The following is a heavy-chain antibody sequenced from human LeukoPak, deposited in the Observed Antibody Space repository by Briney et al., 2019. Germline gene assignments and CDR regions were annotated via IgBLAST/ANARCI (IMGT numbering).Heavy chain of an antibody. Sequence: SETLSLTCAVYGGSFSGYYWSWIRQPPGKGLEGIGEINHSGSTNYNPSLKSRVTISVDTSKNQFSLKLSSVTAADTAVYYCARGRSGYDFWSGYYIWFDPWGQGTLVTVSS. CDR2: INHSGST. CDR1: GGSFSGYY. D-gene: IGHD3-3*01. V-gene: IGHV4-34*01. J-gene: IGHJ5*02. CDR3: ARGRSGYDFWSGYYIWFDP.